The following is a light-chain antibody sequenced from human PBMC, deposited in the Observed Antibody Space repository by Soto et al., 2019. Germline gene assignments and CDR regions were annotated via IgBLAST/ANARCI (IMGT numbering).Light chain of an antibody. CDR2: GAS. CDR1: QSVPRNF. V-gene: IGKV3-20*01. CDR3: QQYGSSPPTWT. Sequence: EIVLTQSPGTLSLSPGQRATLSCTASQSVPRNFLAWYRQSPGQAPKLLISGASTRAAGIPDRFSGSGSGTDFTLTISRLEPEDFAVYYCQQYGSSPPTWTFGQGTKVEIK. J-gene: IGKJ1*01.